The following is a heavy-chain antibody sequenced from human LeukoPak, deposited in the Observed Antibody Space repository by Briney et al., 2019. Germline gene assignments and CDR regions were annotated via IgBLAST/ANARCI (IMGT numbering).Heavy chain of an antibody. CDR3: ARDACSGGSCYEEREFDY. CDR2: IIPIFGTA. Sequence: SVKVSCKASGGTFSSYAISWVRQAPGQGLEWMGGIIPIFGTANYAQEFQGRVTITADESTSTAYMELSSLRSEDTAVYYCARDACSGGSCYEEREFDYWGQGTLVTVSS. V-gene: IGHV1-69*01. D-gene: IGHD2-15*01. J-gene: IGHJ4*02. CDR1: GGTFSSYA.